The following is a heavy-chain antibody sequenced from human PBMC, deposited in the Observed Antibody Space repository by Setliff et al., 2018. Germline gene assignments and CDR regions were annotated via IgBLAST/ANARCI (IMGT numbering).Heavy chain of an antibody. CDR2: ISAYNAKT. CDR3: LRMVRYCSRTSCQRTSGDEV. D-gene: IGHD2-8*01. V-gene: IGHV1-18*01. Sequence: GASVKVSCKASGYTLSNSILSWVRQAPGQGLEWVGWISAYNAKTYPSQKFQDRVTLTTHTSTNMGYLELRDLRSDDTAVYYCLRMVRYCSRTSCQRTSGDEVWGQGTLVTVSS. CDR1: GYTLSNSI. J-gene: IGHJ1*01.